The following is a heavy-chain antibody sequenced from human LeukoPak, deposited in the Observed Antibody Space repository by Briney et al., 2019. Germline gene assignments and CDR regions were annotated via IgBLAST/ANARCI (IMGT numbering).Heavy chain of an antibody. J-gene: IGHJ6*03. CDR2: ISGSGGST. Sequence: GGSLRLSCAASGFTFSSYGMSWVRQAPGKGLEWVSAISGSGGSTYYADSVKGRFTISRDNSKNTLYLQMNSLRAEDTAVYYCAKDGLDRSTPYYYYYMDVWGKGTTVTISS. CDR1: GFTFSSYG. V-gene: IGHV3-23*01. CDR3: AKDGLDRSTPYYYYYMDV. D-gene: IGHD2-2*01.